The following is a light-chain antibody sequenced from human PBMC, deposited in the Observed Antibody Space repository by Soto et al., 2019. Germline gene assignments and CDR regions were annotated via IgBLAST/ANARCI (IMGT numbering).Light chain of an antibody. CDR2: LNSDGSH. CDR3: QTWGTGIGV. V-gene: IGLV4-69*01. Sequence: QLVLTQSPSASASLGASVKLTCTLSSGHSSYAIAWHQQQPEKGPRYLMKLNSDGSHSKGDGIPDRFSGSSSGAERYLTISRLQSEDEADYYCQTWGTGIGVFGGGTK. J-gene: IGLJ3*02. CDR1: SGHSSYA.